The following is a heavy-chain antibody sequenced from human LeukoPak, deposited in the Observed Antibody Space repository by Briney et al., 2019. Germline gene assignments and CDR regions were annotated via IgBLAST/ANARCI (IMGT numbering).Heavy chain of an antibody. CDR2: IYYSGST. Sequence: SETLSLTCTVSGGSISSGGYYWSWIRQHPGKGLEWIGYIYYSGSTYYNPSLKSRVTISVDTSKNQFSLKLSSVTAADMAVYYCARERGLRYFDWLLAIWGQGTLVTVSS. J-gene: IGHJ4*02. CDR3: ARERGLRYFDWLLAI. D-gene: IGHD3-9*01. V-gene: IGHV4-31*03. CDR1: GGSISSGGYY.